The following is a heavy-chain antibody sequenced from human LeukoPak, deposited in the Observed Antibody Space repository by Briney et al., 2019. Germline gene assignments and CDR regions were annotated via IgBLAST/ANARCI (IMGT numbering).Heavy chain of an antibody. J-gene: IGHJ4*02. Sequence: GGSLRLSCALSGLTVNDNYMSWVRQAPGKGLEWVSLIFPDGQAYYADFVQGRFSISRDMSRNSLFLDMSSLRAEDTAVFFCARANPVYGDFDYWGQGTLVTVSS. CDR3: ARANPVYGDFDY. D-gene: IGHD4-17*01. V-gene: IGHV3-53*01. CDR2: IFPDGQA. CDR1: GLTVNDNY.